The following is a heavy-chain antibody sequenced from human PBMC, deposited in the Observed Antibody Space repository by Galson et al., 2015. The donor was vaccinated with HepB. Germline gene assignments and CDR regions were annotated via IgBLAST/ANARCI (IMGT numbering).Heavy chain of an antibody. V-gene: IGHV1-18*01. CDR2: VSGYDGST. CDR3: ARDSRLELRLNNYYSYGIDV. CDR1: GYSFTSYG. Sequence: SVKVSSKASGYSFTSYGLSWVRQAPGQEPQWMGWVSGYDGSTNYAPKFQVRVSMTTDKSTDTAYLELRSLRHDDTAVYYCARDSRLELRLNNYYSYGIDVAGQGTAVTDTS. J-gene: IGHJ6*02. D-gene: IGHD1-7*01.